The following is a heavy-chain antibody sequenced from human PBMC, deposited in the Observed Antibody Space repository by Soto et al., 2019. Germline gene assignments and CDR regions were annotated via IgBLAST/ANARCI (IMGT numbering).Heavy chain of an antibody. D-gene: IGHD3-3*01. CDR1: RSTFTSYY. CDR2: INPNNGYT. J-gene: IGHJ4*02. V-gene: IGHV1-2*02. Sequence: ASVKVSCKASRSTFTSYYIHWVRQAPGQGLEWMGWINPNNGYTKYTQKFQGRVTVTRDTSITTAYLELTRLQSDDTAVYYCAKAKFDFWSGYWSPSLDFWGQGTLVTVSS. CDR3: AKAKFDFWSGYWSPSLDF.